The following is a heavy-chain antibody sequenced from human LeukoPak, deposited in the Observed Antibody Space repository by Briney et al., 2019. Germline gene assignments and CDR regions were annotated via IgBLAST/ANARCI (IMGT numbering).Heavy chain of an antibody. CDR3: ARRGGGATTRFDY. V-gene: IGHV4-59*08. CDR1: GGSTSSHY. D-gene: IGHD1-26*01. CDR2: ISYSGST. J-gene: IGHJ4*02. Sequence: SETLSLTCTVSGGSTSSHYWSWIRQPPGKGLEWIGYISYSGSTKYNPSLKSRVTISVDTSKNQFSLKLSSVTAADTAVYYCARRGGGATTRFDYWGQGTLVTVSS.